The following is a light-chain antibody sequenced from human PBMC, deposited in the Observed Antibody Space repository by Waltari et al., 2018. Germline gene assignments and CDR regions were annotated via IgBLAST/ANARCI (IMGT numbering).Light chain of an antibody. CDR1: SSDIGNDNL. CDR2: DVT. V-gene: IGLV2-23*02. CDR3: CSYAVSSTLV. Sequence: QSPLTQPASVSASPGQSINISCTGTSSDIGNDNLVTWYQQHSGKVPKLIIYDVTQRPSGVSDRFSGSKSGNTASLTISGLQEDDEADYYCCSYAVSSTLVFGGGTKVTVL. J-gene: IGLJ2*01.